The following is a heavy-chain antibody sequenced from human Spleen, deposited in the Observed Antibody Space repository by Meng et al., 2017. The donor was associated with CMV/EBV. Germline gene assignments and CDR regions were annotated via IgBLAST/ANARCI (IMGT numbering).Heavy chain of an antibody. CDR3: ARDDNWGPDY. CDR1: GDTFTGHF. V-gene: IGHV1-2*02. CDR2: IQPSTGVT. Sequence: VSCKAFGDTFTGHFMHWVRQAPGQGLEWMGWIQPSTGVTNYAQKFQGRVTVTRDTSVATVYMELSRLRSDDTAMYYCARDDNWGPDYWGQGTLVTVSS. J-gene: IGHJ4*02. D-gene: IGHD7-27*01.